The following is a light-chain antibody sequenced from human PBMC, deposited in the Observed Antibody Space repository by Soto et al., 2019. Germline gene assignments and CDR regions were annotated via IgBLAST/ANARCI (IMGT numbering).Light chain of an antibody. CDR2: GAS. V-gene: IGKV3-20*01. J-gene: IGKJ1*01. Sequence: EIVMTQSPATLSVSPGGRATLSCRASQSISDTLAWYQQKPGQAPRLLIHGASTRATGFPGRFSGSGSGTDFTLTISRLEPEDFAVYYCQQYGSSPWTFGQGTKVDI. CDR1: QSISDT. CDR3: QQYGSSPWT.